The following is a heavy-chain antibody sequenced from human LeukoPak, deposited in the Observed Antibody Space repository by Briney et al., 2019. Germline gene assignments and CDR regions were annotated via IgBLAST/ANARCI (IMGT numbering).Heavy chain of an antibody. Sequence: GGSLRLSCAASGFTFSSYDMHWVRQATGKGLEWVSTIGTAGDTDYPGPVKGRFTISRENAKNSLYLQMNSLRAGDTAVYYCARDRGYCSSTSCHYYYYGMDVWGQGTTVTVSS. CDR1: GFTFSSYD. D-gene: IGHD2-2*01. J-gene: IGHJ6*02. CDR3: ARDRGYCSSTSCHYYYYGMDV. V-gene: IGHV3-13*01. CDR2: IGTAGDT.